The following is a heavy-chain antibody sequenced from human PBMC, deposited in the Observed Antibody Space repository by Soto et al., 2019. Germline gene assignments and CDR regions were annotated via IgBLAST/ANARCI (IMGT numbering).Heavy chain of an antibody. CDR1: GGSFSGYY. D-gene: IGHD6-19*01. Sequence: PSETLSLTCAVYGGSFSGYYWSWIRQPPGKGLEWIGEINHSGSTNYNPSLKSRVTISVDTSKNQFSLKLSSVTAADTAVYYCARLGIAVAGVDYWGQGTLVTVSS. CDR3: ARLGIAVAGVDY. CDR2: INHSGST. J-gene: IGHJ4*02. V-gene: IGHV4-34*01.